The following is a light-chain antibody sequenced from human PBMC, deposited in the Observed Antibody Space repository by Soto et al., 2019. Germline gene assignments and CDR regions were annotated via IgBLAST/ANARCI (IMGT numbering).Light chain of an antibody. CDR3: QQYGSSPAT. CDR2: GAS. Sequence: EIVLPQSPGTLSLSPAERARLTCGDSQSHSNNIYLAWYQQKPGQAPRLLIYGASSRATGIPDRFSGSGSGTDFTLTISRLEPEDFAVYYCQQYGSSPATFGQGTKVDIK. V-gene: IGKV3-20*01. J-gene: IGKJ1*01. CDR1: QSHSNNIY.